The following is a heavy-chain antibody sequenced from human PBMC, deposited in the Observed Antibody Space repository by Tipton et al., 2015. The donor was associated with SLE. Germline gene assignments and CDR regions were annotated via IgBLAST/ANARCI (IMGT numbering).Heavy chain of an antibody. CDR3: ARAFQNFWNRDYYGMDV. CDR2: ISSSSSYI. D-gene: IGHD3-3*01. J-gene: IGHJ6*02. V-gene: IGHV3-21*01. Sequence: GSLRLSCAASGFTFSSYSMNWVRQAPGKGLEWVSSISSSSSYIYYADSVKGRFTISRDNAKNSLYLQMNSLRAEDTAVYYCARAFQNFWNRDYYGMDVWGQGTTVTVSS. CDR1: GFTFSSYS.